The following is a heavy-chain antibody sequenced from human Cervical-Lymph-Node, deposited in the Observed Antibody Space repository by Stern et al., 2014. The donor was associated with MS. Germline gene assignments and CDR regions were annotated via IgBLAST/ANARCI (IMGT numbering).Heavy chain of an antibody. CDR3: ARPPS. J-gene: IGHJ4*02. Sequence: EVQLLQSGAEVKKPGESLKISCKASGYTFDNWWIGWVRQMPGKGLEWMGVIYPGDSDTRYSPSFQGQVTISADKSISTVYLQWNNLGASDTAIYFCARPPSWGQGTLVTVSS. V-gene: IGHV5-51*01. CDR2: IYPGDSDT. CDR1: GYTFDNWW.